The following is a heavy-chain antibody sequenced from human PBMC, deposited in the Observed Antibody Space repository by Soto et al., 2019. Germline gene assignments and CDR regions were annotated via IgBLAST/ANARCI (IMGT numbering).Heavy chain of an antibody. CDR3: AHKGGGDRILDY. V-gene: IGHV2-5*02. CDR2: IYWDDAK. CDR1: GFSLSASGVG. J-gene: IGHJ4*02. Sequence: QITLKESGPTLVKPTQTLTLTCTFSGFSLSASGVGVGWIRQPPGKALEWLAIIYWDDAKHYSPSLKSSLTIPKAPSKTPVVLTMTNMDPVDTATYYWAHKGGGDRILDYWGQGTLVTVSS. D-gene: IGHD3-16*01.